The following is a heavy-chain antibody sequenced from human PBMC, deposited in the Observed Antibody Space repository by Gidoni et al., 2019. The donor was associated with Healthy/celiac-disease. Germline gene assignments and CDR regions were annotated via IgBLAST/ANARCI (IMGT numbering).Heavy chain of an antibody. V-gene: IGHV3-53*01. CDR2: IYSGGST. J-gene: IGHJ6*03. CDR1: GFTVRSNY. Sequence: EVQLVESGGGLIQPGGSLRLSCAASGFTVRSNYMSWVRQAPGKGLAWVSVIYSGGSTYYADSVKGRFTISRDNSKNTLYLQMNSLRAEDTAVYYCARDKSLGGVDYYYMDVWGKGTTVTVSS. CDR3: ARDKSLGGVDYYYMDV. D-gene: IGHD3-16*01.